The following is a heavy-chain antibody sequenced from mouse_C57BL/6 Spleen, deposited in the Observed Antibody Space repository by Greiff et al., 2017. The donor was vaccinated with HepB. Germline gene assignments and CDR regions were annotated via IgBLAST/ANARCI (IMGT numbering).Heavy chain of an antibody. CDR3: TRREDYYAMDY. V-gene: IGHV6-6*01. CDR1: GFTFSDAW. Sequence: EVMLVESGGGLVQPGGSMKLSCAASGFTFSDAWMDWVRQSPEKGLEWVAEIRNKANNHATSYAESVKGRFTISRDDSKSSVYLQMNSLRAEDTGIYYCTRREDYYAMDYWGQGTSVTVSS. CDR2: IRNKANNHAT. J-gene: IGHJ4*01.